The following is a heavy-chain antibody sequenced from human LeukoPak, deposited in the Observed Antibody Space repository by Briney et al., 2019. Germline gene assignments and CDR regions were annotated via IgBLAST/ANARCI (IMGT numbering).Heavy chain of an antibody. CDR1: GGTFSSYA. CDR2: IIPIFGTA. Sequence: ASVKVSCKASGGTFSSYAISWVRQAPGQGLEWMGGIIPIFGTANYAQKFQGRVTITADESTSTAYMELSSLRSDDTAVYYCARRDSGYDFRSIAAAGTYYYYYMDVWGKGTTVTVSS. V-gene: IGHV1-69*13. J-gene: IGHJ6*03. CDR3: ARRDSGYDFRSIAAAGTYYYYYMDV. D-gene: IGHD6-13*01.